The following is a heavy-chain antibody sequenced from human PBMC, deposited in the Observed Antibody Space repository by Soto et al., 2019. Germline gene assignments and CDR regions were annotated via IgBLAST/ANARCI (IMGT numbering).Heavy chain of an antibody. CDR3: AKDPSGGQRHFDY. CDR1: GFTFSSYA. V-gene: IGHV3-23*01. D-gene: IGHD1-26*01. CDR2: ISGSGGST. Sequence: GGSLRLSCAASGFTFSSYAMGWVRQAPGKGLEWVSAISGSGGSTYYADSVKGRFTISRDNSKNTLYLQMNSLRAEDTAVYYCAKDPSGGQRHFDYWGQGTLVTVSS. J-gene: IGHJ4*02.